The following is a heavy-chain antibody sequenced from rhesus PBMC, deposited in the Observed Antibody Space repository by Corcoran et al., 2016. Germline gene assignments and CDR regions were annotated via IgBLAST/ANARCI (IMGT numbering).Heavy chain of an antibody. CDR2: MDGDSGST. V-gene: IGHV4-73*01. CDR3: TRDQNYGRGYYNY. Sequence: QVKLQQWGEGLVKPSETLSLTCAVYGGSISGYFWNWIRQPPGKGLEWIGNMDGDSGSTKSNPSLKNRVTISKNSSKKQFSLRLSSVTAADTAIYYCTRDQNYGRGYYNYWGQGVLVTVSS. D-gene: IGHD2-21*01. J-gene: IGHJ4*01. CDR1: GGSISGYF.